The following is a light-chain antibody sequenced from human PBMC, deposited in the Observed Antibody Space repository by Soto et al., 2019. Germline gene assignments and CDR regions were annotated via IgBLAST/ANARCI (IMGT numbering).Light chain of an antibody. CDR2: AAS. Sequence: DIQMTQSPSSLSASVGDRVTITCRASQTISSYLNWYQQKPGKATKILIYAASTLESGGPSRFSGNRSGTDFTLTISSLQPEDFAAYYCQQSSRTPWTFGQGTKVEIK. J-gene: IGKJ1*01. CDR1: QTISSY. CDR3: QQSSRTPWT. V-gene: IGKV1-39*01.